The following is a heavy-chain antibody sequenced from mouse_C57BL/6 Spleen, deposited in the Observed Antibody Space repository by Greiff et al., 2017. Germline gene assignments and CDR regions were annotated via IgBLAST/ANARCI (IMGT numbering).Heavy chain of an antibody. CDR1: GFSLTSYG. V-gene: IGHV2-5*01. D-gene: IGHD2-5*01. CDR2: IWRGGST. J-gene: IGHJ4*01. Sequence: QVQLQQSGPGLVQPSQSLSITCTVSGFSLTSYGVHWVRQSPGKGLEWLGVIWRGGSTDYNAAFMSRLSITKDNSKSQVFFKMNSLQADDTAIYYCAKISNYRAYAMDYWGQGTSVTVSS. CDR3: AKISNYRAYAMDY.